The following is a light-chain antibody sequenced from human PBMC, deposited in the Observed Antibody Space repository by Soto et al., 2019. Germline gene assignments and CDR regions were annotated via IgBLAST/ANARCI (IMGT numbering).Light chain of an antibody. J-gene: IGKJ2*01. CDR1: QSVNSNY. Sequence: EIVLTQSPGTLSLSPGERATLSCRASQSVNSNYLGWYQKKPAQAPRLLIYAASSRATGVPDRFSGSGSGTDFTLTISRLEPEDVAVYYCQQYGTSPYTCGQGTKLEIK. CDR2: AAS. V-gene: IGKV3-20*01. CDR3: QQYGTSPYT.